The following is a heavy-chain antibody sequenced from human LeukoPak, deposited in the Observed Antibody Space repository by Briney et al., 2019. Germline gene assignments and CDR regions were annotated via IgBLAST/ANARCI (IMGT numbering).Heavy chain of an antibody. CDR3: ARDVVAASRYYYYYMDV. D-gene: IGHD5-12*01. Sequence: GGSLRLSCAASGFTFSSYGMHWVRQAPGKGLEWVAVISYDGSNKYYADSVKGRFTISRDNSKNTLYLQINSLRAEDTAVYYCARDVVAASRYYYYYMDVWGKGTTVTISS. CDR2: ISYDGSNK. V-gene: IGHV3-30*03. CDR1: GFTFSSYG. J-gene: IGHJ6*03.